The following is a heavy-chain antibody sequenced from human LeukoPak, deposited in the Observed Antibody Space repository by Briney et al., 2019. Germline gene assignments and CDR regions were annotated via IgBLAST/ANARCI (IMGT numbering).Heavy chain of an antibody. D-gene: IGHD4-11*01. CDR3: AGAVDYSNSFDY. V-gene: IGHV1-69*13. CDR2: IIPIFGTA. CDR1: GYTFTSYY. J-gene: IGHJ4*02. Sequence: ASVKVSCKASGYTFTSYYMHWVRQAPGQGLEWMGGIIPIFGTANYAQKFQGRVTITADESTSTAYMELSSLRSEDTAVYYCAGAVDYSNSFDYWGQGTLVTVSS.